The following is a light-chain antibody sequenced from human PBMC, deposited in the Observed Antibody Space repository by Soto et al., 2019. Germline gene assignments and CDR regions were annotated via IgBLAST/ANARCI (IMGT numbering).Light chain of an antibody. J-gene: IGKJ4*01. CDR1: QNIDIW. Sequence: DIQMTQSPSTLSASVGDRVTITCRASQNIDIWLSWYQQKPGKAPSLLIYDASNLKSGVPSRFSGSGSGTEFPLTISSLQPDDSGSYYCQQHKSYPVTFGGGTKVEIK. CDR2: DAS. CDR3: QQHKSYPVT. V-gene: IGKV1-5*01.